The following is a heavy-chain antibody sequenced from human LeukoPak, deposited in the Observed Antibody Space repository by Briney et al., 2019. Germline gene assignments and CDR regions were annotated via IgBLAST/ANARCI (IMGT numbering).Heavy chain of an antibody. CDR3: ARGPPGRVYDSSKRGLFDP. V-gene: IGHV1-46*01. Sequence: ASVTVSCKASGYTFTTYYLHWVRQAPGQGLEWMGIINPSGASTMYAQKFQGRVIMTMDTSTSTVYMELSSLRSEDTAMYYCARGPPGRVYDSSKRGLFDPWGQGTLVTVSS. J-gene: IGHJ5*02. CDR2: INPSGAST. D-gene: IGHD3-22*01. CDR1: GYTFTTYY.